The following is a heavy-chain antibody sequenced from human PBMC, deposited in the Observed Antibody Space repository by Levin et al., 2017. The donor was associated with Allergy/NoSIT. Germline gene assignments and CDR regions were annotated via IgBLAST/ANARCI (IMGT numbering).Heavy chain of an antibody. CDR2: IINSGVGT. Sequence: SCAASGFTFNNYAMSWVRQAPGKGLEWVSAIINSGVGTYYADSVKGRFTISRDNSKNTMYLQMNSLRAEDTAVYFCAKDAIRGSDQPYYFDYWGQGTLVTAPS. CDR3: AKDAIRGSDQPYYFDY. CDR1: GFTFNNYA. V-gene: IGHV3-23*01. D-gene: IGHD6-19*01. J-gene: IGHJ4*02.